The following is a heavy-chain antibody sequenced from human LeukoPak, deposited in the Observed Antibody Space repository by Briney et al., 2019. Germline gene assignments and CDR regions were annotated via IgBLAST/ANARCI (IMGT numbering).Heavy chain of an antibody. V-gene: IGHV4-59*11. D-gene: IGHD6-19*01. Sequence: PSETLSLTCTVSGGSISSHYWSWIRQPPGKGLEWIGYIYYSGSTNYNPSLKGRVTISVDTSKNQFSLKLSSVTAADTAVYYCARGASIAVAGTHRYYYYYYMDVWGKGTTVTVSS. CDR1: GGSISSHY. CDR2: IYYSGST. J-gene: IGHJ6*03. CDR3: ARGASIAVAGTHRYYYYYYMDV.